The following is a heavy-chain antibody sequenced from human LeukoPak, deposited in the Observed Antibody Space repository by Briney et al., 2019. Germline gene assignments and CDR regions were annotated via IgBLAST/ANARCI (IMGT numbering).Heavy chain of an antibody. J-gene: IGHJ5*02. CDR3: ARPMVAASNWFDP. Sequence: GGSLRLSCAASGFTFSSYWMHWVRQAPGKGLVWVSRINSGGSSTNYADSVKGRFTISRDNAKNTLYLQMNSLRAEDTAVYYCARPMVAASNWFDPWGQGTLVTVSS. CDR1: GFTFSSYW. D-gene: IGHD2-15*01. V-gene: IGHV3-74*01. CDR2: INSGGSST.